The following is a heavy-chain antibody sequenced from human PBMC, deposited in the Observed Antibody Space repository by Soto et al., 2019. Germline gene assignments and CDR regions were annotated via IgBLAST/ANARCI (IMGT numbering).Heavy chain of an antibody. V-gene: IGHV5-10-1*01. J-gene: IGHJ6*02. D-gene: IGHD3-3*02. CDR1: GYNFTTFW. CDR2: IDPSDSYS. Sequence: GASLKISCKASGYNFTTFWISWMRQVPGKGLEWMGRIDPSDSYSNYSTSFQGHITISADKSINTAYLHFSNLKASDTAVYYCARHFPLPTDLQFYYYYYYGVDVWGHGTAVTVSS. CDR3: ARHFPLPTDLQFYYYYYYGVDV.